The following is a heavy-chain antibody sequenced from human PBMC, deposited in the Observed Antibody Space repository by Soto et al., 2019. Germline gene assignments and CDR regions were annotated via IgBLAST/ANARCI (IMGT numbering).Heavy chain of an antibody. CDR3: ATGLSGDKVDY. V-gene: IGHV4-30-4*01. Sequence: QVQLQESGPGLVTPSQTLSLTCTVSGGSVSHGDYYWSWIRQPPQKGLEWIGHIFNIGSTYSNPSLKSRVTISVDTSKNQFPLTLSSVTAADTGVYYCATGLSGDKVDYWGQGTLVTVSS. J-gene: IGHJ4*02. CDR1: GGSVSHGDYY. CDR2: IFNIGST. D-gene: IGHD7-27*01.